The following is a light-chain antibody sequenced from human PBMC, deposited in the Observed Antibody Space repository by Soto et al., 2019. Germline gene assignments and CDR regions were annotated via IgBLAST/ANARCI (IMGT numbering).Light chain of an antibody. CDR3: QQYDVYPYT. Sequence: DIQMTESPSTLSASVGDRVTITCRASQSIGSWLAWYQQKPGKAPNLLIYKASSLESGVPSRFSGSGSGTEFTLTISNLQPDDLSTYYCQQYDVYPYTFGQGTKLEIK. V-gene: IGKV1-5*03. CDR1: QSIGSW. J-gene: IGKJ2*01. CDR2: KAS.